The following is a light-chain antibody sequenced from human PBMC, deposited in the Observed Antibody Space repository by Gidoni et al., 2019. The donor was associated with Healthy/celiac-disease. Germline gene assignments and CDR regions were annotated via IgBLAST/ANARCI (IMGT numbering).Light chain of an antibody. CDR1: QGISSY. CDR2: AAS. Sequence: AIRMNQSPSSLSASTGDRVTITCRASQGISSYLAWYQQKPGKAPKLLIYAASTLQSGVPSRFSGSGSGTDFTLTISCLQSEDFATYYCQQYYSYPSFGGGTKVEIK. CDR3: QQYYSYPS. J-gene: IGKJ4*01. V-gene: IGKV1-8*01.